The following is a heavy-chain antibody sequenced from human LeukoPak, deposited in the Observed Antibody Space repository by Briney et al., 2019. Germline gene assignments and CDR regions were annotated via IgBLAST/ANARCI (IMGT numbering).Heavy chain of an antibody. J-gene: IGHJ4*02. Sequence: PSETLSLTCTVPGGSISSYYWSWIRQPPGKGLEWIGYIYYSGSTNYNPSLKSRVTISVDTSKNQFSLKLSSVTAADTAVYYCARGSGGSHYDYWGQGTLVTVSS. CDR1: GGSISSYY. V-gene: IGHV4-59*01. CDR3: ARGSGGSHYDY. D-gene: IGHD1-26*01. CDR2: IYYSGST.